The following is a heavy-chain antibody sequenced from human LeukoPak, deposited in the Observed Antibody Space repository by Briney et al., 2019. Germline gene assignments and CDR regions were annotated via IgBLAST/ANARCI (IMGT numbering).Heavy chain of an antibody. J-gene: IGHJ3*02. Sequence: GGSLRLSCAASGFTFSSYGMHWVRQAPGKGLEWVAFIRYDGSNKYYADSVKGRFTISRDNSKNTLYLQMSSLRAEDTAVYYCAKAHSTIFGVVTYAFDIWGQGTMVTVSS. V-gene: IGHV3-30*02. CDR1: GFTFSSYG. CDR3: AKAHSTIFGVVTYAFDI. D-gene: IGHD3-3*01. CDR2: IRYDGSNK.